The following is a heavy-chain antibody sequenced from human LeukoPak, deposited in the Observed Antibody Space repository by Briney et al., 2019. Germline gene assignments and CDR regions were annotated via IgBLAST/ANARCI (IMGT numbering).Heavy chain of an antibody. V-gene: IGHV3-15*01. J-gene: IGHJ4*02. CDR1: GFTFTNAW. Sequence: GGSLRLSCAASGFTFTNAWMNWVRQPPGKGLEWVGRIFSKTDGGATDYAAPVKGRFIISRDDSKNTLYLQMNSLQTEDAAVYYCTDWDAARFDYWGQGSLVTVSS. CDR2: IFSKTDGGAT. CDR3: TDWDAARFDY. D-gene: IGHD1-1*01.